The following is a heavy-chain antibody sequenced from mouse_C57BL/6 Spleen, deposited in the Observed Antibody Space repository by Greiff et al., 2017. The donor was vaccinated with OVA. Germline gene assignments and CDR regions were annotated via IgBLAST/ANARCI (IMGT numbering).Heavy chain of an antibody. CDR1: GYAFSSYW. Sequence: EVQLQQSGAELVKPGASVKISCKASGYAFSSYWMNWVKQRPGKGLEWIGYINPNNGGTSYNQKFKGKATLTVNKSSSTAYMELRSLTSEDSAVYYCARSDPAWFAYWGQGTLVTVSA. CDR2: INPNNGGT. V-gene: IGHV1-22*01. CDR3: ARSDPAWFAY. J-gene: IGHJ3*01.